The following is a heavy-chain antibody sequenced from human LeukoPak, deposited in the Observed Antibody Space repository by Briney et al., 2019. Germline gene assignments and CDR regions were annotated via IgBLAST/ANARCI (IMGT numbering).Heavy chain of an antibody. Sequence: SETLSLTCTVSGGSISSYYWSWIRQPAGKGLEWIGRIYTSGSTNYNPSLKSRVTMSVDTSKNQFSLKLSSVTPEDTAVYYCARDRNFGGDYNTIDSWGQGTLVTVSS. J-gene: IGHJ4*02. CDR1: GGSISSYY. CDR3: ARDRNFGGDYNTIDS. D-gene: IGHD2/OR15-2a*01. V-gene: IGHV4-4*07. CDR2: IYTSGST.